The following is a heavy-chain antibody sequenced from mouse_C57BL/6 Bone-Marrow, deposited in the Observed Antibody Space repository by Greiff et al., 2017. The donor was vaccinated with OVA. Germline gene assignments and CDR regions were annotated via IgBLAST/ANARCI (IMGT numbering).Heavy chain of an antibody. J-gene: IGHJ1*03. CDR3: ARVYYGNFWYFDV. D-gene: IGHD2-1*01. V-gene: IGHV1-81*01. Sequence: QVQLKESGAELARPGASVKLSCKASGYTFTSYGISWVKQRTGQGLEWIGEIYPRSGNTYYNEKFKGKATLTADKSSSTAYMELRSLTSEDSAVYFGARVYYGNFWYFDVWGTGTTVTVSS. CDR2: IYPRSGNT. CDR1: GYTFTSYG.